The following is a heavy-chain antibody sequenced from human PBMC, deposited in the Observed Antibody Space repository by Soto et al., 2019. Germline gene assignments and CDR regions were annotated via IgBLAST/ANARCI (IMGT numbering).Heavy chain of an antibody. CDR2: IIPILGIA. CDR1: GGTFSSYT. V-gene: IGHV1-69*02. J-gene: IGHJ3*02. D-gene: IGHD6-13*01. CDR3: ARVSPGDVAAAGHDAFDI. Sequence: SVKVSCKASGGTFSSYTISWVRQAPGQGLEWTGRIIPILGIANYAQKFQGRVTITADKSTSTAYMELSSLRSEDTAVYYCARVSPGDVAAAGHDAFDIWGQGTMVTVSS.